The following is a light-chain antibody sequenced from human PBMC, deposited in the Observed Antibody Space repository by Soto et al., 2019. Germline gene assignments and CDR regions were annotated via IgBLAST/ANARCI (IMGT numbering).Light chain of an antibody. CDR2: EVS. CDR1: SSDVGGYNY. Sequence: QSALTQPPSASGSPGQSVTISCTGTSSDVGGYNYVSWYQQHPGKAPKLMIYEVSKRPSGVPDRFSGSKSGNTASLTVSGLQAEHEADYYSSSYAGSNNLVFGGGTKLTVL. V-gene: IGLV2-8*01. J-gene: IGLJ2*01. CDR3: SSYAGSNNLV.